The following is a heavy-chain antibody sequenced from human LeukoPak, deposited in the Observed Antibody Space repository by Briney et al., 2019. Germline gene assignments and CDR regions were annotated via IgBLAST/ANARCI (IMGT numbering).Heavy chain of an antibody. CDR1: GDSISDKYW. D-gene: IGHD2-8*01. J-gene: IGHJ3*01. CDR2: VYRSGGT. CDR3: GRHANGDSSAAFDL. Sequence: SETLSLTCAVSGDSISDKYWWRWVRQFPDKGLEWIGEVYRSGGTSYNPSLKSRVTVSIDYSKNQFSLNLRSVTAADTAVYYCGRHANGDSSAAFDLWRQGTMVFVSS. V-gene: IGHV4-4*02.